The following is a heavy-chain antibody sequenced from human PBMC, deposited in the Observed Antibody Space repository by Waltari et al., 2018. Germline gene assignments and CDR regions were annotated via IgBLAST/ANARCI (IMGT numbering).Heavy chain of an antibody. Sequence: QLQLQESGPGLVKPSETLSLICSISGGSISITSYYLGWIRQPPGKGLGWIGSLIYNGKTYNNPALKSRISFFVDTSKNQFLLQLRSVTAAETAMYYCARPGRVGGGSLMGLDYWGKGTLVTVSS. CDR3: ARPGRVGGGSLMGLDY. V-gene: IGHV4-39*01. CDR2: LIYNGKT. CDR1: GGSISITSYY. D-gene: IGHD2-15*01. J-gene: IGHJ4*02.